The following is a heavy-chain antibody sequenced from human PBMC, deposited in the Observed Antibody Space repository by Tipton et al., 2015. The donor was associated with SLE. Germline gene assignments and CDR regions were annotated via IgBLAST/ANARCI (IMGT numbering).Heavy chain of an antibody. CDR2: IHYSASA. CDR3: ARRRGGSYYDY. D-gene: IGHD1-26*01. Sequence: TLSLTCDVSGASVSSHYWSWIRQSPGKVLEWMGYIHYSASATYNPSLKSRVTISLDTSKNQVSLKMNFVTAADTAVYFCARRRGGSYYDYWGQGTLVTVSS. J-gene: IGHJ4*02. CDR1: GASVSSHY. V-gene: IGHV4-59*02.